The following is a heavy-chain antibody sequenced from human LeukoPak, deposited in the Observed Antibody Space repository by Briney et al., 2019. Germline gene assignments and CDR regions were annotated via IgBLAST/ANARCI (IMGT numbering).Heavy chain of an antibody. CDR3: AREGSITIFGVAPGIDY. D-gene: IGHD3-3*01. J-gene: IGHJ4*02. CDR2: ISAYNGNT. CDR1: GYTFTSYG. V-gene: IGHV1-18*01. Sequence: GASVKVSCKASGYTFTSYGISWVRQAPGQGLEWMGWISAYNGNTNYAQKLQGRVTMTTDTSTSTAYMELRSLRSDDTAVYYCAREGSITIFGVAPGIDYWGQGTLVTVSS.